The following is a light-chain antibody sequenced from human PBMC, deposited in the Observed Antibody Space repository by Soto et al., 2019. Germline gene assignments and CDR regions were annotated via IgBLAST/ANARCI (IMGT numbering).Light chain of an antibody. V-gene: IGLV2-14*01. Sequence: QSVLTQPASVSESPGQSITISCTGSSSDVGGYKYVSWYQQHPGKAPKLLIYDVTNRPSGVSNRFSGSKSGYTASLTISGLQSEDEADYYCSSYTSFKTPVFGTGTKLTVL. CDR1: SSDVGGYKY. CDR3: SSYTSFKTPV. J-gene: IGLJ1*01. CDR2: DVT.